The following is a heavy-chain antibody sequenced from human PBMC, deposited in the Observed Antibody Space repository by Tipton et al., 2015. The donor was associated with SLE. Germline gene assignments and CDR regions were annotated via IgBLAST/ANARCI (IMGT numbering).Heavy chain of an antibody. CDR1: GYTFSNYG. CDR2: ISPYNGNT. D-gene: IGHD3-22*01. CDR3: ARGDYYDGSGHYPGDY. J-gene: IGHJ4*02. Sequence: QVQLVQSGGEVKKPGASVKVSCKASGYTFSNYGISWVRQAPGQGLEWMGWISPYNGNTNYAQKLQGRVALTTDTSTSTAYMELRSLRSDDTAVYYCARGDYYDGSGHYPGDYWGPGTLVTVSS. V-gene: IGHV1-18*01.